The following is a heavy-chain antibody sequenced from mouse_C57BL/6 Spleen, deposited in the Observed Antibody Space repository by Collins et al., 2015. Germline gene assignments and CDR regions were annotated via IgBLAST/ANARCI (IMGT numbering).Heavy chain of an antibody. J-gene: IGHJ4*01. CDR2: INTETGEP. V-gene: IGHV9-2-1*01. Sequence: QIQLVQSGPELKKPGETVRISCKASGYTFTDYSMHWVKQAPGKGLKWMGWINTETGEPTYADDFKGRFAFSLETSASTAYLQINNLKSEDTATYFCARAIYYYGMDYWGQGTSVTVSS. CDR3: ARAIYYYGMDY. CDR1: GYTFTDYS.